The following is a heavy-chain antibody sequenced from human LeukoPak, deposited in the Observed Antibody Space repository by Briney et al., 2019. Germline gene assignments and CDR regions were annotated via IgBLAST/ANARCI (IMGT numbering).Heavy chain of an antibody. CDR3: ARGSESFISGY. J-gene: IGHJ4*02. V-gene: IGHV3-21*01. Sequence: GGSLRLSCAASGFTFSSYSMNWVRQAPGKGLEWVSSISSSSSYIYYADSVKGRFTISRDNAKNSLYLQMNSLRAEDTAVYYCARGSESFISGYWGQGTLVTVSS. CDR2: ISSSSSYI. D-gene: IGHD3-10*01. CDR1: GFTFSSYS.